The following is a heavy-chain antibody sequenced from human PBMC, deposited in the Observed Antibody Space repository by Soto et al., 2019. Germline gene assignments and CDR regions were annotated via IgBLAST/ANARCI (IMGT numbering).Heavy chain of an antibody. D-gene: IGHD3-10*01. V-gene: IGHV3-11*05. CDR1: GFTFSDYY. J-gene: IGHJ6*02. CDR3: ARDSPLYYGSGSEDYYYGMDV. Sequence: QVQLVESGGGLVKPGGSLRLSCAASGFTFSDYYMSWIRQAPGKGLEWVSYISSSSSYTNYADSVKGRFTISRDNAKNSLYLQMNSLRAEDTAVYCCARDSPLYYGSGSEDYYYGMDVWGQGTTVTVSS. CDR2: ISSSSSYT.